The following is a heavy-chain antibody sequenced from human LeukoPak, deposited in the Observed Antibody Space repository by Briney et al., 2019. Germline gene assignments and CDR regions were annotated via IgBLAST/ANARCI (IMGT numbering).Heavy chain of an antibody. CDR2: ISGSGSTI. J-gene: IGHJ4*02. CDR3: ARAHIAVAGKPPMGY. CDR1: GFTFSSYE. Sequence: GGSLRLSCAASGFTFSSYEMNWVRQAPGKGLEWVSYISGSGSTIYYGDSVKGRFTISRDNAKNSLYLQMNSLRAEDTAVYYCARAHIAVAGKPPMGYWGQGTLVTVSS. V-gene: IGHV3-48*03. D-gene: IGHD6-19*01.